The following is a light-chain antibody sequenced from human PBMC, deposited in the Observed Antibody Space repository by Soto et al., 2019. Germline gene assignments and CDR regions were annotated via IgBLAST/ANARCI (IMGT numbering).Light chain of an antibody. CDR2: AAS. CDR3: QQYYSYPRYT. CDR1: EGISSY. V-gene: IGKV1-8*01. J-gene: IGKJ2*01. Sequence: AIRMTQYPSSLSASTGDRVTITCRASEGISSYLAWYQQKPGKAPKLLIYAASTLQSGVPSRFSGSGSGTDFTLTISCLQSEDFAIYYCQQYYSYPRYTFGQGTKLEIK.